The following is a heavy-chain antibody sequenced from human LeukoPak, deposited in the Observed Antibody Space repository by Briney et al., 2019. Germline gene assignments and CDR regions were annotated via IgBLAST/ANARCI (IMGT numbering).Heavy chain of an antibody. CDR3: ARPHLSPGLFAP. CDR2: IYHSGST. Sequence: SETLSLTCTVSGYSISRGYYWGWIRQPPGKGLEWIGSIYHSGSTYYTPSLKSRVTIPVDTSKNQFSLKLSSVTAADTAVYYCARPHLSPGLFAPWGQGTLVTVSS. CDR1: GYSISRGYY. V-gene: IGHV4-38-2*02. D-gene: IGHD3-10*01. J-gene: IGHJ5*02.